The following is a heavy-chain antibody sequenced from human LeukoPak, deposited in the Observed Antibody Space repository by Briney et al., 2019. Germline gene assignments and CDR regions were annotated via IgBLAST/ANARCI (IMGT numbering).Heavy chain of an antibody. CDR3: ARDYGGEQWLVRLNWLDP. Sequence: GGSLRLSCAASGFTFSSYSMNWVRQAPGKGLEWVSSISSSSSYIYYADSVKGRFTISRDNAKNSLYLRMNSLRAEDTAVYYCARDYGGEQWLVRLNWLDPWGQGTLVTVSS. D-gene: IGHD6-19*01. CDR2: ISSSSSYI. CDR1: GFTFSSYS. J-gene: IGHJ5*02. V-gene: IGHV3-21*01.